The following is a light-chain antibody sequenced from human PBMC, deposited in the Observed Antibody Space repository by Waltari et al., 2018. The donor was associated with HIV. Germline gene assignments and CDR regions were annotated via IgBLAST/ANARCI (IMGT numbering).Light chain of an antibody. CDR1: QNINNY. Sequence: DIQMTQSPSSLSASVGDRVIITCRASQNINNYLNWYQQKPGKALNLLIYAASSLQSGVPSRFSGSGSGTDFTLTISSLQPEDFATYHCQQSYSTPQTFGQGTKVDIK. V-gene: IGKV1-39*01. CDR3: QQSYSTPQT. CDR2: AAS. J-gene: IGKJ1*01.